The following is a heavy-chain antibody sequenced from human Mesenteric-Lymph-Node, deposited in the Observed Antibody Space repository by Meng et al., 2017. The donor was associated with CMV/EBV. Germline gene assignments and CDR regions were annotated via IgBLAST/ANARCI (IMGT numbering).Heavy chain of an antibody. D-gene: IGHD2-2*01. CDR1: DGSFSGYY. CDR2: INHGGST. J-gene: IGHJ3*01. V-gene: IGHV4-34*01. CDR3: GTAPRYQLPVF. Sequence: GSLRLSCDVYDGSFSGYYWSWIRQPPGKGLEWIGEINHGGSTNYNASLKSRVTISVDTSKSQFSLKVAPVTAADTAVYYCGTAPRYQLPVFWGQGTLVTVSS.